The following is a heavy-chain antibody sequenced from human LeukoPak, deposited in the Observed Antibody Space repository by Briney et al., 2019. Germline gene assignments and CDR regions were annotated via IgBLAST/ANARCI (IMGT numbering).Heavy chain of an antibody. CDR2: ISSGSSYI. CDR3: ARSYYYDSTGYYSSFDY. D-gene: IGHD3-22*01. CDR1: GFTFSSYS. Sequence: GGSLRLSCAASGFTFSSYSMNWVRQAPGKGLEWVSSISSGSSYIDYADSLKGRFTISRDNAKSSLYLQMNSLRAEDTAVYYCARSYYYDSTGYYSSFDYWGQGTLVTVSS. V-gene: IGHV3-21*01. J-gene: IGHJ4*02.